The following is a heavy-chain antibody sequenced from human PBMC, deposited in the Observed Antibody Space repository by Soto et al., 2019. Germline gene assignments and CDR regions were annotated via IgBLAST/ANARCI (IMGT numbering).Heavy chain of an antibody. D-gene: IGHD6-19*01. Sequence: QVQLVESGGGVVQPGRSLRLSCAASGFTFSSYGMHWVRQAPGKGLEWVAVVSYDGSNKYYADSVKGRFTISRDNSKNTLYLQTNSLRAEDTAVYYCAKDLRVAGTFDVWGQGTMVTVSS. V-gene: IGHV3-30*18. CDR1: GFTFSSYG. J-gene: IGHJ3*01. CDR2: VSYDGSNK. CDR3: AKDLRVAGTFDV.